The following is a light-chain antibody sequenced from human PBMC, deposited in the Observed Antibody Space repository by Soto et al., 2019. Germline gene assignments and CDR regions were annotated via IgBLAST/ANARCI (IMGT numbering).Light chain of an antibody. Sequence: QSALTQPASVSGSLGQSITISCTGTSSDVGGHNYVSWYQVHPGKAPKLMIHEVSNRPSGVSNRFSGSKSGNTASLIISGLQAEDEADYYCSSYPGTKFVLFGGGTKLTVL. CDR2: EVS. CDR3: SSYPGTKFVL. J-gene: IGLJ3*02. V-gene: IGLV2-14*01. CDR1: SSDVGGHNY.